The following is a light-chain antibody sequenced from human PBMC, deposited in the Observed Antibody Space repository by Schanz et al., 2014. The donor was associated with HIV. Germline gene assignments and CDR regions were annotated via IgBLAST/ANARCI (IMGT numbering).Light chain of an antibody. CDR1: SSDVGGDNF. CDR3: SSFTSSFTYV. J-gene: IGLJ1*01. V-gene: IGLV2-14*03. Sequence: QSALTQPASVSGSPGQSISISCAGTSSDVGGDNFVSWYQQHPGRAPKLLVYDVTNRPSGVSSRFSGSKSGNTASLTISGLQPEDEADYYCSSFTSSFTYVFGTGTKLTVL. CDR2: DVT.